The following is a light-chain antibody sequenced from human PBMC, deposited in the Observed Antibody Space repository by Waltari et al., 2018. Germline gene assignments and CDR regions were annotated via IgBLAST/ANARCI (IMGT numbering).Light chain of an antibody. CDR2: KAS. Sequence: DIQMTQSPSPLSAYVGDTVTITCRASQSISSWLAWYQQKPGKAPKLLMYKASSLQSGVPSRFSGSGSGTDFTLTISSLQPEDFATYYCLQYSSSPYSFGQGTKVEIK. V-gene: IGKV1-12*01. J-gene: IGKJ2*03. CDR3: LQYSSSPYS. CDR1: QSISSW.